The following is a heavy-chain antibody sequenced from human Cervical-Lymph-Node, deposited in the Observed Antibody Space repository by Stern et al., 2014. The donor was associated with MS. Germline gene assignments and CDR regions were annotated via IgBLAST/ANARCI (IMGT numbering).Heavy chain of an antibody. J-gene: IGHJ4*02. CDR2: TDPSGGGS. Sequence: QVQLVQSGAEVKKPGASVKVSCTATGYTFTNYYMHWLRQAPGQGLEWMGITDPSGGGSTSAQKFQGRVTMTRDTSTSTVYMELSSLRSDDTAVYYCARDLSRSEDYSGGCPNYWGQGSLVTVSS. CDR1: GYTFTNYY. V-gene: IGHV1-46*03. D-gene: IGHD2-15*01. CDR3: ARDLSRSEDYSGGCPNY.